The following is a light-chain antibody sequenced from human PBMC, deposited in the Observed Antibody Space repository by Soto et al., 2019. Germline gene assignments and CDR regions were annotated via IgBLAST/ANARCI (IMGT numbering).Light chain of an antibody. CDR1: SSDVGSYNY. CDR2: EVS. CDR3: ISYAGCDFYV. J-gene: IGLJ1*01. Sequence: QSALTQPPSASGSPGQSVTISCTGTSSDVGSYNYVSWYQQHPGKAPKLMISEVSKRPSGVPDRFSGSKSGNTASLTVSRLQAEDEADYYCISYAGCDFYVFGTGTKVTVL. V-gene: IGLV2-8*01.